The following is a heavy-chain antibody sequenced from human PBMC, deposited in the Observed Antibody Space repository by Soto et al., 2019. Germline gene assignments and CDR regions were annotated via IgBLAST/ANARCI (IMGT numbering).Heavy chain of an antibody. J-gene: IGHJ6*02. CDR3: SRRRPPGYGIDV. D-gene: IGHD3-10*01. CDR1: GGTFSSYA. CDR2: ISPISGTA. Sequence: QVQLVQSGAEVKKPGSSVKVSCKASGGTFSSYAISWVRQAPGQGLEWMGGISPISGTANYAQKFQGRVTITADESTRTAYMELSSLRSEDTAVYYCSRRRPPGYGIDVWGQGTTVTVSS. V-gene: IGHV1-69*01.